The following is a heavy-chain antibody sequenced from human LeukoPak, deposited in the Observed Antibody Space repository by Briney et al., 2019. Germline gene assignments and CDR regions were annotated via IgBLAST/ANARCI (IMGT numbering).Heavy chain of an antibody. CDR2: ISGSGGST. CDR3: AAYYYDSSPLDY. D-gene: IGHD3-22*01. J-gene: IGHJ4*02. V-gene: IGHV3-23*01. Sequence: GGSLRLSCAASGFTFSSYAMSWVRQAPGKGLEWVSAISGSGGSTYYAGSVKGRFTISRDNSKNTLYLQMNSLRAEDTAVYYCAAYYYDSSPLDYWGQGTLVTVSS. CDR1: GFTFSSYA.